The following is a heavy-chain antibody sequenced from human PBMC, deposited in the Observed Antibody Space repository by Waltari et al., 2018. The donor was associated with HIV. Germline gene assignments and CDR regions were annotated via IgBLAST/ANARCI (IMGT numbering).Heavy chain of an antibody. CDR1: GDSISSSHSY. CDR2: MYYSGLT. CDR3: ARGAGGPGKFDS. D-gene: IGHD2-15*01. V-gene: IGHV4-39*01. J-gene: IGHJ4*02. Sequence: QLQLQESGPGLVKPSETLSLTCTVSGDSISSSHSYWGWIRQPPGKGLEWIGSMYYSGLTYYNPSLKSRVTISVDTSKNQFSLKLSSVTAADTAVYYCARGAGGPGKFDSWGQGTLVTVSS.